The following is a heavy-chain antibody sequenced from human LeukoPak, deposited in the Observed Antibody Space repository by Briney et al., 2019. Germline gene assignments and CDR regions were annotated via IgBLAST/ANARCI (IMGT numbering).Heavy chain of an antibody. J-gene: IGHJ3*02. Sequence: ASVKVSCKASGYTFTSYAMHWVRQAPGQRLEWMGWINAGNGNTKYSQKFQGRVTITRDTSASTAYMELSSLRSEDTAVYYCERDWVADAFDIWGQGTMVTVSS. CDR3: ERDWVADAFDI. V-gene: IGHV1-3*01. D-gene: IGHD2-15*01. CDR2: INAGNGNT. CDR1: GYTFTSYA.